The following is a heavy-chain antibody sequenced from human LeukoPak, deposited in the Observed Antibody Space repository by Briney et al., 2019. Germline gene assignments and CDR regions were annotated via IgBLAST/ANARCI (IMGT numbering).Heavy chain of an antibody. CDR2: IRGSGGTT. Sequence: GGSLRLPCAASGFTFSRYSMNWVRQAPGKGLEWVSYIRGSGGTTYYADSVKGRFTISRDNAKNSLYLQLNSLRDEDTAVYYCVSDPDALDYWGQGTLVTVSS. CDR3: VSDPDALDY. V-gene: IGHV3-48*02. CDR1: GFTFSRYS. J-gene: IGHJ4*02.